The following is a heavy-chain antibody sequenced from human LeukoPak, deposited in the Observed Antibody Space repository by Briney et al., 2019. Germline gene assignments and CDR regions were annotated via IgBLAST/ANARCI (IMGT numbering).Heavy chain of an antibody. V-gene: IGHV3-64*01. Sequence: GGSLRLSCAASGFNFNIFDMYWVRQSPGKGLEYVSSITANGLGTYYASSVKGRFTISRDNSQNTVFLQMGSLRSEDMAVYYCARNSLTRFGGYDFWSGDFDYWGQGTLVTVSS. CDR3: ARNSLTRFGGYDFWSGDFDY. J-gene: IGHJ4*02. CDR2: ITANGLGT. D-gene: IGHD3-3*01. CDR1: GFNFNIFD.